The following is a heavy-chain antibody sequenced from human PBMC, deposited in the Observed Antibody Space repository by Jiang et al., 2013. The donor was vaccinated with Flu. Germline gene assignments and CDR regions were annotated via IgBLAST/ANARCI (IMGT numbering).Heavy chain of an antibody. Sequence: INPSGGSTSYAQKFQGRVTMTRDPSTSTVYMELSSLRSEDTAVYYCASVGGVAAAALYVWGQGTLVTVSS. J-gene: IGHJ4*02. D-gene: IGHD6-13*01. CDR3: ASVGGVAAAALYV. CDR2: INPSGGST. V-gene: IGHV1-46*03.